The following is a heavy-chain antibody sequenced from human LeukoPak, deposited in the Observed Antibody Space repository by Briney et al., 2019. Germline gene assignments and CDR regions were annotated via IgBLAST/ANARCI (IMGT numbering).Heavy chain of an antibody. Sequence: SVKVSCKASGGTFSSYAISWVRQAPGQGLEWMGGIIPIFGTANYAQKFQGRVTITANESTSTAYMELSSLRSEDTAVYYCARDPGYSYGYAGYYFDYWGQGTLVTVSS. J-gene: IGHJ4*02. CDR2: IIPIFGTA. CDR1: GGTFSSYA. D-gene: IGHD5-18*01. V-gene: IGHV1-69*13. CDR3: ARDPGYSYGYAGYYFDY.